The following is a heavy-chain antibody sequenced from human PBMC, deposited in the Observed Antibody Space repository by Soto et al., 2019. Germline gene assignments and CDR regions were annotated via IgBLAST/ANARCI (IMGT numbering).Heavy chain of an antibody. J-gene: IGHJ3*02. CDR1: GFTFSDYY. Sequence: QVHLVESGGGLVKPGGSLRLFCAASGFTFSDYYMTWIRKAPGKGLEWVSSITTSGSSTNYADSVKGRFTISRDNAKNSLYLQMRSLRAFDTAVYYCARWASAAFDIWGQGTMVTVSS. CDR3: ARWASAAFDI. CDR2: ITTSGSST. V-gene: IGHV3-11*06.